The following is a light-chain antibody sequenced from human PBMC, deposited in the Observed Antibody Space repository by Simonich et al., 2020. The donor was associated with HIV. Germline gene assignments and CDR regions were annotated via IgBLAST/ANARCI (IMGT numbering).Light chain of an antibody. Sequence: SQSTQSPSFLSISIGDRVTITCRASQGSNSYLAWYQQKPGKAPKLLIYAAFTLQSGVPSRFSGSGSGTDFTLTITSLQPEDFATYYCQQSYSTPRTFGQGTKVEIK. CDR1: QGSNSY. J-gene: IGKJ1*01. V-gene: IGKV1-39*01. CDR2: AAF. CDR3: QQSYSTPRT.